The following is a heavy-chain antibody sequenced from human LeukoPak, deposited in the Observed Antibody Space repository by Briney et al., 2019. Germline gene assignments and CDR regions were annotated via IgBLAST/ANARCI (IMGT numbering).Heavy chain of an antibody. Sequence: PSETLSLTCAVYGGSFSGYYWSWIRQPPGKGLEWIGEINHSGSTNYNPSLRSRVTISVDTSKNQFSLKLSSVTAADTAVYYCARTSIVGADFGYWGQGTLVTVSS. CDR1: GGSFSGYY. CDR3: ARTSIVGADFGY. J-gene: IGHJ4*02. V-gene: IGHV4-34*01. D-gene: IGHD1-26*01. CDR2: INHSGST.